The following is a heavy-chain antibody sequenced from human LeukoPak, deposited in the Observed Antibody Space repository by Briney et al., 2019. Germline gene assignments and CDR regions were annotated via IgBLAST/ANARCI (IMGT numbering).Heavy chain of an antibody. CDR2: IYPGDSDI. CDR1: GYSFTSYW. V-gene: IGHV5-51*01. CDR3: VRRDITSRYVVWFDP. J-gene: IGHJ5*02. D-gene: IGHD2-2*01. Sequence: GESLKISCKGSGYSFTSYWIGWVRQMPGKGLELMGIIYPGDSDIRYSPSFQGQVTISADMSINTAYLQWSSLKASDTAIYYCVRRDITSRYVVWFDPLGQGTPVTVSS.